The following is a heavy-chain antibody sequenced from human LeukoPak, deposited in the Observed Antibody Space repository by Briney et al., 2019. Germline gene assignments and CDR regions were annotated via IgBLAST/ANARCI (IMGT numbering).Heavy chain of an antibody. CDR3: ARSIVGATKRFDY. CDR2: IYYRGST. V-gene: IGHV4-39*07. Sequence: SETLSLTCTVSGGSISSSTYCWGWIRQPPGRGLEWIGTIYYRGSTYYNPSLKSRVTISVDTSKNQFSLKLSSVTAADTAVYYCARSIVGATKRFDYWGQGTLVTVSS. J-gene: IGHJ4*02. CDR1: GGSISSSTYC. D-gene: IGHD1-26*01.